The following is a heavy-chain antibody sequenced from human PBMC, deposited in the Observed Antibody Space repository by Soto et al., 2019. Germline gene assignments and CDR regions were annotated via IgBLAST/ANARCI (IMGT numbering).Heavy chain of an antibody. V-gene: IGHV6-1*01. J-gene: IGHJ6*03. CDR3: AGTTSHYWYYMDV. D-gene: IGHD1-7*01. CDR1: GDSVSSNNAA. CDR2: TYYRSRWYN. Sequence: PSQTLSLTCAISGDSVSSNNAAWNWIRQSPSRGLEWLGRTYYRSRWYNDYAVSVKSRITVNPDTFKNQFSLQLTSVTPEDTAVYYCAGTTSHYWYYMDVWGKGTTVTVSS.